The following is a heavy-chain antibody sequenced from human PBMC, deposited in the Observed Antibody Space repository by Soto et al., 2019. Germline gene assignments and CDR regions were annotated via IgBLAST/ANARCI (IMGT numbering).Heavy chain of an antibody. CDR3: ARDSGYSSSWHGGWFDP. CDR2: IIPIFGTA. J-gene: IGHJ5*02. V-gene: IGHV1-69*01. D-gene: IGHD6-13*01. Sequence: QGQLVQSGAEGKKPGASGKVLCKASGGTFSSYAISWVRQAPGQGLEWMGGIIPIFGTANYAQKFQGRVTITADESTSTAYMELSSLRSEDTAVYYCARDSGYSSSWHGGWFDPWGQGTLVTVSS. CDR1: GGTFSSYA.